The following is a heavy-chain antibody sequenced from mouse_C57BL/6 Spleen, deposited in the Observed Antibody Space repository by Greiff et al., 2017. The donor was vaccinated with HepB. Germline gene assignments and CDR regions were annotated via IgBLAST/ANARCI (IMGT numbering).Heavy chain of an antibody. CDR2: ISSGSSTI. CDR1: GFTFSDYG. Sequence: DVQLVESGGGLVKPGGSLKLSCAASGFTFSDYGMHWVRQAPEKGLEWVAYISSGSSTIYYADTVKGRFTISRDNAKNTLFLQMTSLRSEDTAMYYCARVAYDYDDWFAYWGQGTLVTVSA. V-gene: IGHV5-17*01. J-gene: IGHJ3*01. CDR3: ARVAYDYDDWFAY. D-gene: IGHD2-4*01.